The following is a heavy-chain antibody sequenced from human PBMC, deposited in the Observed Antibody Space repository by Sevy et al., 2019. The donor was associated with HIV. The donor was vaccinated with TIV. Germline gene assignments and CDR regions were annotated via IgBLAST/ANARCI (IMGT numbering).Heavy chain of an antibody. V-gene: IGHV3-33*01. CDR1: GFTFGSYG. Sequence: GGSLRLSCVASGFTFGSYGMLWVRQAPGKGLEWVADIWFDGSNIHYADSVRGRFTISRDNSKNTLSLQMSSLRAEDTAVYYCARERTYLCDYCGQGTLVTVSS. J-gene: IGHJ4*02. CDR3: ARERTYLCDY. CDR2: IWFDGSNI.